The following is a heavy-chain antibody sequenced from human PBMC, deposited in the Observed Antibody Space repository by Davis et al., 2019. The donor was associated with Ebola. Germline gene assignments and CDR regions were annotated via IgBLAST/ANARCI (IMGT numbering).Heavy chain of an antibody. D-gene: IGHD6-13*01. CDR1: GFTFSSYW. CDR3: AREEQLVNRGGMDV. CDR2: INSDGSST. Sequence: GESLKNSCAASGFTFSSYWMHWVRQAPGKGLVWVSRINSDGSSTSYADSVKGRFTISRDNAKNTLYLQMNSLRAEDTAVYYCAREEQLVNRGGMDVWGKGTTVTVSS. J-gene: IGHJ6*04. V-gene: IGHV3-74*01.